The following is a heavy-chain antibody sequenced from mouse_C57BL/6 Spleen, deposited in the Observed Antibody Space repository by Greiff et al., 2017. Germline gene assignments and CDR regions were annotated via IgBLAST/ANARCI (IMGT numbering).Heavy chain of an antibody. CDR2: IYPGDGDT. J-gene: IGHJ2*01. V-gene: IGHV1-82*01. D-gene: IGHD1-1*01. CDR3: ARRYYGLDD. Sequence: QVQLQQSGPELVKPGASVKISCKASGYAFSSSWMNWVKQRPGKGLEWIGRIYPGDGDTNYNGKFKGKATLTADKSSSTAYMQLSSLTSEDSAVYFCARRYYGLDDWGQGTTLTVSS. CDR1: GYAFSSSW.